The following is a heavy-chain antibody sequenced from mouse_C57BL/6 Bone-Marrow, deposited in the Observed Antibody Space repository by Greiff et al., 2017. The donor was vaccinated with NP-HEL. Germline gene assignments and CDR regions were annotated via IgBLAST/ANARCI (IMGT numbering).Heavy chain of an antibody. CDR2: INPNNGGT. D-gene: IGHD1-1*01. CDR1: GYTFTDYY. J-gene: IGHJ1*03. CDR3: ARRITTVVALYWYFDV. Sequence: EVQLQQSGPELVKPGASVKISCKASGYTFTDYYMNWVKQSHGKSLEWIGDINPNNGGTSYNQKFKGKATLTVDKSSSTAYMELRSLTSEDSAVYYCARRITTVVALYWYFDVWGTGTTVTVSS. V-gene: IGHV1-26*01.